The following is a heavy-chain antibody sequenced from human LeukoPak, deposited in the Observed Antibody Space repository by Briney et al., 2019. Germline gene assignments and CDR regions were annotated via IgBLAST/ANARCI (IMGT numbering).Heavy chain of an antibody. D-gene: IGHD3-16*01. CDR1: GFTLSPYD. Sequence: PGGSLRLSCAASGFTLSPYDMHWVRRATGKGLEWVSAIGAGGDTYYPGSVQGRFTISRENAKNSLYLQMNSLRAGDTAVYYCARWGTRDSFDIWGQGTMVTVSS. CDR3: ARWGTRDSFDI. V-gene: IGHV3-13*04. CDR2: IGAGGDT. J-gene: IGHJ3*02.